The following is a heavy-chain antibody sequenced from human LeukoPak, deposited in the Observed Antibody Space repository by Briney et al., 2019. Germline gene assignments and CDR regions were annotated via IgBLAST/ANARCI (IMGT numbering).Heavy chain of an antibody. Sequence: SGRSLRLSCTASGFTFGDYAMSWVRQAPGKGLEWVGFIRSKAYGETTEYAASVKSRFTISRDDSKSIAYLQMNSLKTEDTAVYYCTRDNSYSDYRGQGTLVTVSS. CDR1: GFTFGDYA. V-gene: IGHV3-49*04. D-gene: IGHD2-21*01. CDR3: TRDNSYSDY. CDR2: IRSKAYGETT. J-gene: IGHJ4*02.